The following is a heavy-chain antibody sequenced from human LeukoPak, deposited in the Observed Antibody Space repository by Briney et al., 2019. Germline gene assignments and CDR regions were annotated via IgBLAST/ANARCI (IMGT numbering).Heavy chain of an antibody. D-gene: IGHD2-2*02. CDR3: ARQCIVVVPAAILLDAFDI. Sequence: PSETLSLTCTVSGGSISSSSYYWGWIRQPPGKGLEWIGSIYYSGSTYYNPSLKSRVTISVVTSKNQFSLKLSSVTAADTAVYYCARQCIVVVPAAILLDAFDIWGQGTMVTVSS. V-gene: IGHV4-39*01. CDR2: IYYSGST. J-gene: IGHJ3*02. CDR1: GGSISSSSYY.